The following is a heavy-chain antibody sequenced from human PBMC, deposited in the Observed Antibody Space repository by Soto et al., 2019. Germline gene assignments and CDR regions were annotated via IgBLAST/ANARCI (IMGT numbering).Heavy chain of an antibody. CDR2: IQDDGGDE. J-gene: IGHJ4*02. CDR3: AGGSGWISDS. V-gene: IGHV3-7*05. Sequence: EVQLVESGGGLVQPGGSLRLSCAASGFTFSPYWMSWVRQAPGKGLEWVAIIQDDGGDEHYLEAVRGRFTISIDNAKKSLYLAMDSLRVEDPAVYYCAGGSGWISDSWGQGTLVTVSS. CDR1: GFTFSPYW. D-gene: IGHD6-19*01.